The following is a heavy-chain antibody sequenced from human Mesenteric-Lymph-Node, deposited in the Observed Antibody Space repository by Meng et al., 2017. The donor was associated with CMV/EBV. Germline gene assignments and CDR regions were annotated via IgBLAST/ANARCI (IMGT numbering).Heavy chain of an antibody. J-gene: IGHJ6*02. CDR1: GFTVSDNY. D-gene: IGHD6-6*01. CDR2: IYSDGRT. V-gene: IGHV3-53*05. Sequence: GESLKISCAASGFTVSDNYMTWVRQAPGKGLEWVSVIYSDGRTYYADPVKGRFTISRDNSKNTLYLQMNSLRAEDTAVYYCARDRKQLAYYYYGMDVWGQGTTVTVSS. CDR3: ARDRKQLAYYYYGMDV.